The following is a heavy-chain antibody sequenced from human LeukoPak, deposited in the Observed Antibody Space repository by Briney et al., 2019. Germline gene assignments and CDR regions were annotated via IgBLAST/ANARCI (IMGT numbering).Heavy chain of an antibody. CDR1: GASLTSDGYY. CDR3: ARDGGETVNEGGHTAWFDP. D-gene: IGHD3-16*01. J-gene: IGHJ5*02. Sequence: SETLSLTCTVSGASLTSDGYYWGWIRQPPGKEPEWLGSVPYSGRTYYNPSLRNRVTISLDASKGQFSLKLTAETAADTAVYYCARDGGETVNEGGHTAWFDPWGQGTLVTVSS. CDR2: VPYSGRT. V-gene: IGHV4-39*07.